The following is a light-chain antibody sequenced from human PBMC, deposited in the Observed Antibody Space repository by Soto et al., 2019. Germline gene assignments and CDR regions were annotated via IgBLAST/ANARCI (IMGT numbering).Light chain of an antibody. Sequence: EIVMTQSPATLSVSPGERATLSCRASQSVSGNLAWYQQQPGQAPRLLIYGASTRATGIPARFSGSGSGTEFTLTISSLQSEDFAVYFCQQYNNWPLTFGGGTKVEIK. CDR1: QSVSGN. V-gene: IGKV3-15*01. CDR3: QQYNNWPLT. J-gene: IGKJ4*01. CDR2: GAS.